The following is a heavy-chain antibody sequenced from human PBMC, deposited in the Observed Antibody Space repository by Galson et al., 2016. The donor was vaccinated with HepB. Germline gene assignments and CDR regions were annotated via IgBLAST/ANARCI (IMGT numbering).Heavy chain of an antibody. D-gene: IGHD3-10*01. V-gene: IGHV3-74*01. CDR3: ARGEGRDTDY. CDR1: GFTLSSYW. Sequence: SLRLSCAASGFTLSSYWMHWVRQTPGKGLVWVSRINRDGSSANYADSVKGRFTISRDNAKNTLFLQINSLRAEDTAVYYCARGEGRDTDYWGQGTLGTVSS. J-gene: IGHJ4*02. CDR2: INRDGSSA.